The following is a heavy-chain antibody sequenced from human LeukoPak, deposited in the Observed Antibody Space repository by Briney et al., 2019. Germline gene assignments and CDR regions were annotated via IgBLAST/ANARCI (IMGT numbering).Heavy chain of an antibody. V-gene: IGHV3-23*01. D-gene: IGHD3-10*01. J-gene: IGHJ4*02. CDR1: GFTFSSYA. CDR3: AKSVGYYYGSGSYSDDYFDY. Sequence: GGSLRLSCAASGFTFSSYAMSRVRQAPGKGLEWVSAISGSGGSTYYADSVKGRFTISRDNSKNTLYLQMNSLRAEDTAVYYCAKSVGYYYGSGSYSDDYFDYWGQGTLVTVSS. CDR2: ISGSGGST.